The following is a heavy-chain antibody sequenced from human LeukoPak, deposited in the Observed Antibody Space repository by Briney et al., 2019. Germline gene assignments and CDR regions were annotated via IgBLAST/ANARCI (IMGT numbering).Heavy chain of an antibody. J-gene: IGHJ4*02. CDR2: IYHSGST. V-gene: IGHV4-38-2*02. CDR1: GYSISSGYY. D-gene: IGHD5-18*01. Sequence: SETLSLTCTVSGYSISSGYYWGWIRQPPGKGLEWIGSIYHSGSTYYNPSLKSRVTISVDTSKNQFSLKLSSVTAADTAVYYCARLGWIQLRSRGFDYWGQGTLVTVSS. CDR3: ARLGWIQLRSRGFDY.